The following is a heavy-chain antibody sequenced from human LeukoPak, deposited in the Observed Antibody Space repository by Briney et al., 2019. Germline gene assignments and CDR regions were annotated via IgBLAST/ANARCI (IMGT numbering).Heavy chain of an antibody. V-gene: IGHV1-18*01. Sequence: VASVMVSCTASSYTFTSYGISWVRQAPGQGLEWMGWISAYNGNTNYAQKLQGRVTMTTDTSTSTAYMELRSLRSDDTAVYYCARGPNSKYFDYWGQGTLVTVSS. CDR3: ARGPNSKYFDY. CDR2: ISAYNGNT. J-gene: IGHJ4*02. CDR1: SYTFTSYG.